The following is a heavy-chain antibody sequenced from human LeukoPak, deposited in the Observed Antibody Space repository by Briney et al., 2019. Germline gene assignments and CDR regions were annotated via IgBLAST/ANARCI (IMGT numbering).Heavy chain of an antibody. J-gene: IGHJ4*02. D-gene: IGHD2-2*01. Sequence: PGGSLRLSCATSGFTFSNHAMHWVRQAPGKGLEYVSAITRNGGNTYYANSVKGRFTISRDNSKNTLYLQMGSLRAEDMAVYYCARGTCRGTTCHHTYDYWGQGTLVTVSS. CDR2: ITRNGGNT. CDR1: GFTFSNHA. CDR3: ARGTCRGTTCHHTYDY. V-gene: IGHV3-64*01.